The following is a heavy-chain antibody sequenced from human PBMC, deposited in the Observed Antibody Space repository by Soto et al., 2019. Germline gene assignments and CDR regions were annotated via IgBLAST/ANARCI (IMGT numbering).Heavy chain of an antibody. J-gene: IGHJ6*02. CDR2: INSDGSST. V-gene: IGHV3-74*01. CDR3: ARAIGYYGMDV. Sequence: EVQLVESGGGLVQPGGSLRLSCAASGFSFSNCWMHWVRQAPGMGLCWVSHINSDGSSTTYADSVKGRFTISRDNDKNTLYLQMNSLRAEDTAVYYCARAIGYYGMDVWGQGTTVTVSS. D-gene: IGHD3-22*01. CDR1: GFSFSNCW.